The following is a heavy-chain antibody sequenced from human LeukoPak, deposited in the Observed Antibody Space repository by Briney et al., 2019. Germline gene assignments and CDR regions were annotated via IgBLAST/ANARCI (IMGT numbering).Heavy chain of an antibody. CDR3: AREVTLDTALVYYYYGMDV. J-gene: IGHJ6*02. D-gene: IGHD5-18*01. CDR2: INSDGSST. CDR1: GFTLSSYW. Sequence: GGSLSLSCSASGFTLSSYWMNWVRQAPGKGLVWVSRINSDGSSTSYADSVKGRFTISRDNAKNTLYLQMNSLRAEDTAVYYCAREVTLDTALVYYYYGMDVWGQGTTVTVSS. V-gene: IGHV3-74*01.